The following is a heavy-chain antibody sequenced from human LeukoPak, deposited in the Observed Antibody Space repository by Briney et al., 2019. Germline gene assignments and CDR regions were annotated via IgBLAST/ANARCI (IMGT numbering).Heavy chain of an antibody. V-gene: IGHV1-2*02. Sequence: GASVKVSCKASGYTFTGYYMHWVRQAPGQGLEWTGWINPNSGGTNYAQKFQGRVTMTRDTSISTAYMELSRLRSDDTAVYYCARVSTYYYDSSGYLYYFDYWGQGTLVTVSS. CDR3: ARVSTYYYDSSGYLYYFDY. D-gene: IGHD3-22*01. CDR2: INPNSGGT. CDR1: GYTFTGYY. J-gene: IGHJ4*02.